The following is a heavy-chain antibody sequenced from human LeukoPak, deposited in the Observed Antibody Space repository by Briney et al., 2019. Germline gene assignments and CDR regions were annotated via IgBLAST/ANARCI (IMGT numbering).Heavy chain of an antibody. CDR3: ARGGSYLSAFDI. J-gene: IGHJ3*02. Sequence: PGGSLRLSCAASGFTFDDYAMHRVRQAPGKGLEWVSGISWNSGSIGYADSVKGRFTISRDNSKNTLYLQMNSLRAEDTAVYYCARGGSYLSAFDIWGQGTMVTVSS. D-gene: IGHD1-26*01. CDR2: ISWNSGSI. CDR1: GFTFDDYA. V-gene: IGHV3-9*01.